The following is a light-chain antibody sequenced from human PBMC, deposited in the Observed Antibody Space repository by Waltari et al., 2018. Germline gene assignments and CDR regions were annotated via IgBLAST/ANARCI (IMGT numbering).Light chain of an antibody. CDR3: AAWDDSLSGPI. CDR1: NSNLKINY. CDR2: RNS. V-gene: IGLV1-47*01. Sequence: QSILTQPPSTSGTPGQRVTISCSGSNSNLKINYVSWYQHLPETPPKPLIYRNSWRPSGVSDRFSASKSGTSASLAISGLRSEDEGDYYCAAWDDSLSGPIFGGGTRLTVL. J-gene: IGLJ2*01.